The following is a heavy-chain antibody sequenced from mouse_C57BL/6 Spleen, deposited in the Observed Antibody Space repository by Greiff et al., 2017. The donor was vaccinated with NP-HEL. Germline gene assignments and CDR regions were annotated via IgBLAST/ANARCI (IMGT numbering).Heavy chain of an antibody. CDR2: INPNNGGT. Sequence: VQLQQSGPELVKPGASVKISCKASGYTFTDYYMNWVKQSHGKSLEWIGDINPNNGGTSYNQKFKGKATLTVDKSSSTAYMELRSLTSEDSAVYYCARGPYSNYKFAYWGQGTLVTVSA. J-gene: IGHJ3*01. D-gene: IGHD2-5*01. CDR3: ARGPYSNYKFAY. CDR1: GYTFTDYY. V-gene: IGHV1-26*01.